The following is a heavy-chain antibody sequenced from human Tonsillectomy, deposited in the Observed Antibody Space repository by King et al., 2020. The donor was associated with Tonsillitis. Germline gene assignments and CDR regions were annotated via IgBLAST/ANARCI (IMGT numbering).Heavy chain of an antibody. J-gene: IGHJ4*02. CDR1: GFTFSSYG. D-gene: IGHD3-10*01. CDR2: ISYDGSNK. Sequence: VQLVESGGGVVQPGRSLRLSCAASGFTFSSYGMHWVRQAPGKGLEWVAVISYDGSNKYYADSVKGRFTISRDNSKNTLYLQMNSLRAEDTAVYYCAKLTPGSSGNRGDDYWGQGTLVTVSS. CDR3: AKLTPGSSGNRGDDY. V-gene: IGHV3-30*18.